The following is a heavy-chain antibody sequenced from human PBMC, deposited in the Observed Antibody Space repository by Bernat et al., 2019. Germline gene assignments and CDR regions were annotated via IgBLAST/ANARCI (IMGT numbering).Heavy chain of an antibody. CDR1: GFTFSGSA. Sequence: EVQLVESGGGLVQPGGSLKLSCAASGFTFSGSAMHWVRQASGKGLEWVGRIRSKANSYATAYAASVKGRFTISRDDSKNTAYLRMNSLKTEDTAVYYCTRRGYSSSPMDVWGKGTTVTVSS. D-gene: IGHD6-13*01. J-gene: IGHJ6*04. V-gene: IGHV3-73*02. CDR2: IRSKANSYAT. CDR3: TRRGYSSSPMDV.